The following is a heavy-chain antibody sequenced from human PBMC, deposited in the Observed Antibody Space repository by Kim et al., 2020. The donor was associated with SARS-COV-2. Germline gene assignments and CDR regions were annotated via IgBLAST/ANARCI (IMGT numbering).Heavy chain of an antibody. D-gene: IGHD5-18*01. Sequence: GGSLRLSCAASGFTFSSYAMHWVRQAPGKGLEWVAVISYDGSNKYYADSVKGRFTISRDNSKNTLYLQMNSLRAEDTAVYYCARGEGYSYGLGVFYFDYWGQGTLVTVSS. CDR3: ARGEGYSYGLGVFYFDY. CDR2: ISYDGSNK. V-gene: IGHV3-30*04. J-gene: IGHJ4*02. CDR1: GFTFSSYA.